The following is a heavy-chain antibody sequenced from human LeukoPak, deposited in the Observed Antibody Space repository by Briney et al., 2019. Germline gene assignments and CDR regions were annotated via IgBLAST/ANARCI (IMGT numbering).Heavy chain of an antibody. CDR1: GFTFSSYA. V-gene: IGHV3-23*01. J-gene: IGHJ4*02. CDR3: AKPSLILAAFDY. CDR2: ISGSGGST. D-gene: IGHD3-9*01. Sequence: GSLTLSCAASGFTFSSYAMSWVRQAPGKGLEWVSAISGSGGSTYYADSVKGRFTISRDNSKNTLYLQMNSLRAEDTAVYYCAKPSLILAAFDYWGQGTLVTVSS.